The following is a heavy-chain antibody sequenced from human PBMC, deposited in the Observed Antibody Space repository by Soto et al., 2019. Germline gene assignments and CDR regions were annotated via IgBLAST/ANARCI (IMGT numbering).Heavy chain of an antibody. CDR2: IIPIFGPA. Sequence: QVQLVQSGAEVKKPGSSVKVSCKASGGTFSSYAISWVRQAPGQGLEWMGGIIPIFGPANYAQKFQGRVTITADESTSTDYMELSSLRSEDTAVYYCARHVPAAGYYYGMDVWGQGTTVTVSS. V-gene: IGHV1-69*12. J-gene: IGHJ6*02. CDR1: GGTFSSYA. CDR3: ARHVPAAGYYYGMDV. D-gene: IGHD2-2*01.